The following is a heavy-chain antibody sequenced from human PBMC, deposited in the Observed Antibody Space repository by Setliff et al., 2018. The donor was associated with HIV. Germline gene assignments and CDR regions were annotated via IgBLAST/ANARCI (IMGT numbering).Heavy chain of an antibody. V-gene: IGHV3-23*01. CDR1: GFSFDVYA. Sequence: GGSLRLSCGASGFSFDVYAMSWVRQAPGQGLEWVSSISHRDGNTYYADSVKGRFTISRDNSKNTLYLQVNSLRPEDTAVYYCAKFTGSLDSWGQGTVVTVSS. CDR2: ISHRDGNT. J-gene: IGHJ5*01. CDR3: AKFTGSLDS. D-gene: IGHD3-10*01.